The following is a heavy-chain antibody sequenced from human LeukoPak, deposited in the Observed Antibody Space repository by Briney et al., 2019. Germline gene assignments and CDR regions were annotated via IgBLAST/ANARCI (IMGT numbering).Heavy chain of an antibody. V-gene: IGHV3-48*01. CDR1: AFTFSSYS. Sequence: PAGSLRLSCAASAFTFSSYSMNWVRQAPGKGLEWVSYISSSSSTIYYADSVKGRFTISRDNAKNSLYLQMSSLRAEDTAVYYCAREGPGDYVWGSSYFDYWGQGTLVTVSS. D-gene: IGHD3-16*01. CDR3: AREGPGDYVWGSSYFDY. J-gene: IGHJ4*02. CDR2: ISSSSSTI.